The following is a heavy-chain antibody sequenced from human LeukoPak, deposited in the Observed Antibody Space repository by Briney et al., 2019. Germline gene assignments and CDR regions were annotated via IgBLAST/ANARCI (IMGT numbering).Heavy chain of an antibody. Sequence: SETLSLTCAVYGGSFSRYYWSWIRQSPGKGLEWIGDIDHRGDTNYNPSVKSRVTISVDTSKIQFSLKVRSLSAADTAVYYCARGATISETGYFDFWGQGTLVTVSS. CDR1: GGSFSRYY. V-gene: IGHV4-34*01. CDR2: IDHRGDT. J-gene: IGHJ4*03. CDR3: ARGATISETGYFDF. D-gene: IGHD1-1*01.